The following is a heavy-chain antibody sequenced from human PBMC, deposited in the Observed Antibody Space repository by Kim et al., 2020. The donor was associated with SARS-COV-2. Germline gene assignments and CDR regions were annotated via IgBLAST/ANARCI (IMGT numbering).Heavy chain of an antibody. V-gene: IGHV4-4*02. D-gene: IGHD6-19*01. J-gene: IGHJ4*02. CDR3: ARDSITSSGWYD. Sequence: NYNPSVKGRVTISVDKSKNQFSLKLSSGTAADTAVYYCARDSITSSGWYDWGQGTLVTVSS.